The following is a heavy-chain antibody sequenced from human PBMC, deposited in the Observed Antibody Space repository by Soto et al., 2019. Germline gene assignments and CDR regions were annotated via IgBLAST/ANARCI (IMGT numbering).Heavy chain of an antibody. V-gene: IGHV3-30*18. CDR2: ISYDGSNK. J-gene: IGHJ4*02. CDR1: GFTFSSYG. CDR3: AKDILYYDILTGLTFDY. D-gene: IGHD3-9*01. Sequence: GGSLRLSCAASGFTFSSYGMHWVRQAPGKGLEWVAVISYDGSNKYYADSVKGRFTISRDNSKNTLYLQMNSLRAEDTAVYYCAKDILYYDILTGLTFDYWGQGTLVTVSS.